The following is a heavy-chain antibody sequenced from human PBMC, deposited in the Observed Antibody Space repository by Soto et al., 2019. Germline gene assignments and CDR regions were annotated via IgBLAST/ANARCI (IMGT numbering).Heavy chain of an antibody. CDR3: AREPTYYYDSPRQAYAFDI. CDR1: GGTFSSYA. CDR2: IIPIFGTA. J-gene: IGHJ3*02. V-gene: IGHV1-69*13. D-gene: IGHD3-22*01. Sequence: RASVKVSCKASGGTFSSYAISWVRQAPGQGLEWMGGIIPIFGTANYXQKFQGRVTITADESTSTAYMELSSVRSEDTAVYYCAREPTYYYDSPRQAYAFDIWGQGTMVTVSS.